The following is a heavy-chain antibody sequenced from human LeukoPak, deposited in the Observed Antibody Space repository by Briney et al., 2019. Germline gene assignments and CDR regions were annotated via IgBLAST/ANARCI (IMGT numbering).Heavy chain of an antibody. CDR1: GFTFSNYN. D-gene: IGHD4-11*01. J-gene: IGHJ6*03. CDR3: ARELLTYSNHKLGHYMDV. V-gene: IGHV3-21*01. CDR2: ISSSSSYI. Sequence: GGSLRLSCAASGFTFSNYNMNWVRQAPGKGLEWVSCISSSSSYIYYADSVKGRFTIPRENAKNSLYLQMNSLRAEDTALYFCARELLTYSNHKLGHYMDVWGKGTTVTVSS.